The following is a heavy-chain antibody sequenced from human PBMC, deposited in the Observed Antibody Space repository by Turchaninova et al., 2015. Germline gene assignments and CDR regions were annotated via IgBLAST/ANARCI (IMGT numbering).Heavy chain of an antibody. CDR3: AQVVGTGDTGLRTTYQSFYMDV. Sequence: QITLKESGPTLVKPTQTLTLTCTFSGFSLRNSGVVVGWIRQPPGKALEWLALIYWDDDKRHSPSLQRKLTITKDTSKNQVFLTMTHVDSAETGTYCCAQVVGTGDTGLRTTYQSFYMDVWGKGTTVTVSS. CDR1: GFSLRNSGVV. V-gene: IGHV2-5*02. J-gene: IGHJ6*03. CDR2: IYWDDDK. D-gene: IGHD1-14*01.